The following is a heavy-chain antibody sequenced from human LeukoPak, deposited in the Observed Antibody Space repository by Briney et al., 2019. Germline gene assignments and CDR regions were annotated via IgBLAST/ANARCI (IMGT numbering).Heavy chain of an antibody. CDR3: ARDPEWLVRGSDAFDL. J-gene: IGHJ3*01. CDR2: ISSSGNYI. CDR1: GFSFTSYS. V-gene: IGHV3-21*06. Sequence: GGSLRLSCAASGFSFTSYSMTWVRQAPGKGLEWVSSISSSGNYIYYADSVKGRFTISRDNAKNSLNLQMNSLTAEDTAVYYCARDPEWLVRGSDAFDLWGQGTMVTVSS. D-gene: IGHD6-19*01.